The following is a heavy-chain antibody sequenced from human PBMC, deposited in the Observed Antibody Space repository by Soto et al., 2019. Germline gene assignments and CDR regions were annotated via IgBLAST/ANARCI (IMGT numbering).Heavy chain of an antibody. D-gene: IGHD4-17*01. CDR2: ITPVFGSA. CDR3: ARSLEGTTVTNWFDP. CDR1: ADTFNSYS. Sequence: QVQLVQSGAEVKKPGSSVKVSCKASADTFNSYSLSWLRQAPGQRLEWMGGITPVFGSADYAQTFEDRLTITADVSTSTIDMELSSMRSDDTAVYYCARSLEGTTVTNWFDPWGQGALVTVSS. V-gene: IGHV1-69*01. J-gene: IGHJ5*02.